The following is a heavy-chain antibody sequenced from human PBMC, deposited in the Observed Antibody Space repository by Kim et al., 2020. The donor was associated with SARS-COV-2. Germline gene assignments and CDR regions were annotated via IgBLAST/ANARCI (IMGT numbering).Heavy chain of an antibody. J-gene: IGHJ4*02. CDR1: GYTFISYY. V-gene: IGHV1-18*01. D-gene: IGHD1-26*01. CDR2: ISAYNGNT. Sequence: ASVKVSCKASGYTFISYYISWVRQAPGQGLEWMGWISAYNGNTNYAQKLQGRVTMTTDTSTSTAYMELRSLRSDDTAVYYCARVKYSGSYYSFDYWGQGTLVTVSS. CDR3: ARVKYSGSYYSFDY.